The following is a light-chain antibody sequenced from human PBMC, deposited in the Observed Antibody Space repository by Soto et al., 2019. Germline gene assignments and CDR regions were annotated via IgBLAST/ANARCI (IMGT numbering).Light chain of an antibody. CDR3: QQYNNWPPWT. Sequence: EIVMTQSPATLSVSPRERATLSCRASQIISINLAWYQHKPGQAPRLLIFGASTRATGIPARFSGSGSETEFTLTISSLQSEDFAVYYCQQYNNWPPWTFGQGTKVDIK. CDR2: GAS. CDR1: QIISIN. V-gene: IGKV3-15*01. J-gene: IGKJ1*01.